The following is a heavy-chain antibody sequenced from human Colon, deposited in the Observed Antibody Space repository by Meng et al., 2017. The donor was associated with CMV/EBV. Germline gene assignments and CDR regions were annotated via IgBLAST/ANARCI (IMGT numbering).Heavy chain of an antibody. CDR3: ARGSYYSGNYPRRQYFEY. CDR2: VDHDGSV. D-gene: IGHD3-22*01. J-gene: IGHJ4*02. CDR1: GGTFPYYY. Sequence: SETLSLTCVVDGGTFPYYYWSWIRQTPEMGLEWIGEVDHDGSVKGSASLNGRVIISADASSRRFSLNLTSVTAADSGVYFCARGSYYSGNYPRRQYFEYWGQGTQVTVSS. V-gene: IGHV4-34*01.